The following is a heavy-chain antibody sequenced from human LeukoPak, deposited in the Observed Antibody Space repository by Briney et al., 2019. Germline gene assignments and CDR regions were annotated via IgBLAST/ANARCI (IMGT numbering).Heavy chain of an antibody. Sequence: SETLSLACTVSGGSISSYYWSWIRQPPGKGLEWIGYIYYSGSTNYNPSLKSRVTISVDTSKNQFSLKLRSVTAADTAVYFCARAQNYGDYDYWGQGTLVTVSS. J-gene: IGHJ4*02. V-gene: IGHV4-59*01. CDR3: ARAQNYGDYDY. CDR1: GGSISSYY. CDR2: IYYSGST. D-gene: IGHD4-17*01.